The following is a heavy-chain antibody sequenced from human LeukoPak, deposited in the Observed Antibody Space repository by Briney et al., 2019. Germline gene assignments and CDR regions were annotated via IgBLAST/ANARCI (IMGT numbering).Heavy chain of an antibody. D-gene: IGHD6-19*01. J-gene: IGHJ4*02. CDR2: ISGSGGST. Sequence: QPGGSLRLSCAASGFTFSSYAMSWVRQAPGKGLEWVSAISGSGGSTYYADSVKGRFTISRDNSKNTLYLQMNSLRAEDTALYFCAKTNKYSNGWYESWGQGTLVTVSS. CDR1: GFTFSSYA. V-gene: IGHV3-23*01. CDR3: AKTNKYSNGWYES.